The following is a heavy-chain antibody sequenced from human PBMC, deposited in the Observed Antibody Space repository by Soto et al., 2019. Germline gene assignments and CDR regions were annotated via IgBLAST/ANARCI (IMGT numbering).Heavy chain of an antibody. D-gene: IGHD4-17*01. V-gene: IGHV4-59*08. Sequence: SETLSLTCTVSGGSISNYYWSWIRQTPGKGLEWIGYVYYNGFTNYNPSLKSRITMSVDTSKNQFSLNLSSVTAADTAVYYCARPEPRLRWFAFSFWGHGILVTVSS. CDR2: VYYNGFT. CDR3: ARPEPRLRWFAFSF. CDR1: GGSISNYY. J-gene: IGHJ4*03.